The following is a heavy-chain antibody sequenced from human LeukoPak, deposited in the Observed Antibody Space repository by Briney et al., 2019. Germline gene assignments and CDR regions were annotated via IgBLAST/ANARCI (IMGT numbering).Heavy chain of an antibody. J-gene: IGHJ3*02. CDR2: MNPNSGNT. D-gene: IGHD3-9*01. CDR3: ARVVEYYDILTGYSPDAFDI. V-gene: IGHV1-8*01. CDR1: GCTFTSYD. Sequence: ASVKVSCKASGCTFTSYDINRVRPATGQGLEWMGWMNPNSGNTGYAQKFQGRVTMTRNTSISTAYMELSSLRSEDTAVYYCARVVEYYDILTGYSPDAFDIWGQGTMVTVSS.